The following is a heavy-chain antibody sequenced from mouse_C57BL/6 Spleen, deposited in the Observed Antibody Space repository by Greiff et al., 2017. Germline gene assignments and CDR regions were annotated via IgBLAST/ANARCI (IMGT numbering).Heavy chain of an antibody. J-gene: IGHJ3*01. CDR1: GFTFSSYA. V-gene: IGHV5-4*01. D-gene: IGHD2-4*01. CDR2: ISDGGSYT. CDR3: ARGDEYEAWFAY. Sequence: EVQVVESGGGLVKPGGSLKLSCAASGFTFSSYAMSWVRQTPEKRLEWVATISDGGSYTYYPDNVKGRFTISRDNAKNNLYLQMSHLKSEDTAMYYCARGDEYEAWFAYWGQGTLVTVSA.